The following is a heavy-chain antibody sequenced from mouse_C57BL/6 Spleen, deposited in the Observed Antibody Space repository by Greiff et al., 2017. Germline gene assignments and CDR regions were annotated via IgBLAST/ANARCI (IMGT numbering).Heavy chain of an antibody. J-gene: IGHJ2*01. CDR2: INPNNGGT. V-gene: IGHV1-26*01. CDR1: GYTFTDYY. Sequence: EVQLVESGPELVKPGASVKISCKASGYTFTDYYMNWVKQSHGKSLEWIGDINPNNGGTSYNQKFKGKATLTVDKSSSTAYMELRSLTSEDSAVYYCARDFDYWGQGTTLTVSS. CDR3: ARDFDY.